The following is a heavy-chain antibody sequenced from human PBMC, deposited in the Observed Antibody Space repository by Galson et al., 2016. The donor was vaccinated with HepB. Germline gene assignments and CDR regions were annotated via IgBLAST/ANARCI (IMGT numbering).Heavy chain of an antibody. CDR2: IKPDGSEK. J-gene: IGHJ4*02. D-gene: IGHD2/OR15-2a*01. Sequence: SLRLSCAASGLSFSNFWMSWVRQAPGKGLEWVANIKPDGSEKDYVDSVKGRFTISRDNVKNSQYLQMNSLRAEDTAVYFCARERRGNSGFYYFDYWDQGTLVTVSS. V-gene: IGHV3-7*01. CDR3: ARERRGNSGFYYFDY. CDR1: GLSFSNFW.